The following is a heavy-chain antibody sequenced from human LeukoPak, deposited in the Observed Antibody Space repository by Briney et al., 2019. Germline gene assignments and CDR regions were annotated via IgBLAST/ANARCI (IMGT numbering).Heavy chain of an antibody. V-gene: IGHV3-30*02. J-gene: IGHJ4*02. CDR3: AKDWDYNFWSNYDH. D-gene: IGHD3-3*01. Sequence: GGSLRLSCATSGFSFNKYGMNWVRQAPGKGLEWVAYIRYDGSDKHYGDSVKGRFTISRDDSKNTLYLQMSSLRAEDTAVYYCAKDWDYNFWSNYDHWGQGILVTVSS. CDR1: GFSFNKYG. CDR2: IRYDGSDK.